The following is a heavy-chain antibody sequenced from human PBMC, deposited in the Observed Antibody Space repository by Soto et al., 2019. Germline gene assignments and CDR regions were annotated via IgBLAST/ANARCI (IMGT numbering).Heavy chain of an antibody. CDR3: ARPGRKWVRYNWFDP. J-gene: IGHJ5*02. D-gene: IGHD3-10*01. V-gene: IGHV4-34*01. Sequence: QVQLQQWGAGLLKPSETLSLTCAVYGGSFSGYYWSWIRQPPGKGLEWIGEINHSGSTNYNPSLKSRVTISVDTSKNQFSLKLSSVTAADTAVYYCARPGRKWVRYNWFDPWGQGTLVTVSS. CDR2: INHSGST. CDR1: GGSFSGYY.